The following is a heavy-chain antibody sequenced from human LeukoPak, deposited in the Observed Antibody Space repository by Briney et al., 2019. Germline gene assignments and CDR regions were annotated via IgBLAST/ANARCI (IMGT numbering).Heavy chain of an antibody. CDR1: GYTFISYY. CDR2: INPNDGTT. V-gene: IGHV1-46*01. D-gene: IGHD1-26*01. J-gene: IGHJ4*02. CDR3: ARSQWELPGTNFDY. Sequence: ASVKVSCKASGYTFISYYMHWVRQAPGRGLEWMGIINPNDGTTIYAQTFQGRVTMTRDTSTSTVYLELSSLRFEDSALYYCARSQWELPGTNFDYWGQGTLVTVSS.